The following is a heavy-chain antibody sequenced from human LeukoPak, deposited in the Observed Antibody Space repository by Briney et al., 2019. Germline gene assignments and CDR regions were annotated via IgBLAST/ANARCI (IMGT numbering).Heavy chain of an antibody. CDR3: ARLRDPSDPSTYYYYGMDV. J-gene: IGHJ6*02. D-gene: IGHD6-6*01. CDR2: IYYSGST. CDR1: GGSISSYY. Sequence: SETLSLTCTVSGGSISSYYWSWIRQPPWKGLEWIGYIYYSGSTNYNPSLKSRVTISVDTSKNQFSMKLSSVTAADTAVYYCARLRDPSDPSTYYYYGMDVWGQGTTVTVSS. V-gene: IGHV4-59*08.